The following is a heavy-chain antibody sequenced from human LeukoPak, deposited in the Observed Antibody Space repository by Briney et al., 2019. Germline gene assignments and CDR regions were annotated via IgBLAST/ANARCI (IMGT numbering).Heavy chain of an antibody. V-gene: IGHV3-53*01. CDR1: GFTVSSSY. CDR2: IYSGGST. J-gene: IGHJ4*02. CDR3: AKGYNYAYEY. D-gene: IGHD5-18*01. Sequence: GGSLRLSCAASGFTVSSSYMSWIRQAPGKGLEWVSLIYSGGSTYYAASVKGRFTISRDNSKNTLYLQMNSLRPEDTAVYYCAKGYNYAYEYWGQGTLVTVSS.